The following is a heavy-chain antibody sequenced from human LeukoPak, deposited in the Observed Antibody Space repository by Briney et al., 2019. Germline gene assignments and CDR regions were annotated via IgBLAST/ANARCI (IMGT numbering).Heavy chain of an antibody. V-gene: IGHV3-30*18. CDR3: AKDVYYYDNSGLDDAFDI. CDR2: ISYDGSNK. CDR1: GFTFSSYG. Sequence: GRSLRLSCAASGFTFSSYGMHWVRQAPGKGLEWVAVISYDGSNKYYVDSVKGRFTISRDNSKNTLYLQMNSLRAEDTAVYYCAKDVYYYDNSGLDDAFDIWGQGTMVTVSS. J-gene: IGHJ3*02. D-gene: IGHD3-22*01.